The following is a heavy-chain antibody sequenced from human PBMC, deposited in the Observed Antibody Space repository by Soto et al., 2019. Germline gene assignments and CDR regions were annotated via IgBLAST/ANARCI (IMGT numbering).Heavy chain of an antibody. Sequence: QVQLQDSGPGLVKPSQTLSLTCTVSGGSISSGDYYWSWIRQPPGRGLECIGYIYYSGSTYDNPSLKSRVTISVDTSKYLFSLQLSSVTAADTGVYYGATITIGRNRLASWGQGTLVTVSS. CDR2: IYYSGST. CDR3: ATITIGRNRLAS. CDR1: GGSISSGDYY. V-gene: IGHV4-30-4*01. J-gene: IGHJ4*02. D-gene: IGHD3-9*01.